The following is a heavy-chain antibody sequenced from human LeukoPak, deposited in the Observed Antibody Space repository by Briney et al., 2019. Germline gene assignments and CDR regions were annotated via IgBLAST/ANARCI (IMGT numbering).Heavy chain of an antibody. CDR3: ARSSVGARRRIDY. Sequence: ASVKVSCKASGYTFTSYDINWVRQATGQGLEWMGWMNPNSGNTGYTQKFQGRVTMTRSASINTAYMELSSLTSDDTAVYYCARSSVGARRRIDYWGQGTLVTVSS. J-gene: IGHJ4*02. D-gene: IGHD1-26*01. CDR1: GYTFTSYD. V-gene: IGHV1-8*01. CDR2: MNPNSGNT.